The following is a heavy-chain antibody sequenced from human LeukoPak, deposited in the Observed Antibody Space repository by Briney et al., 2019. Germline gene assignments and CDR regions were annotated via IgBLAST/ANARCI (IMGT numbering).Heavy chain of an antibody. CDR2: ISAYNGNT. Sequence: ASVKVSCKASGYTFTSYGISWVRQAPGQGLEWMGWISAYNGNTNYAQKLQGRGTMTTDTSTSTAYMELRSLRSDDTAVYYCARDCRPHGYDFWSGYYMGFDYWGQGTLVTVSS. D-gene: IGHD3-3*01. J-gene: IGHJ4*02. V-gene: IGHV1-18*01. CDR1: GYTFTSYG. CDR3: ARDCRPHGYDFWSGYYMGFDY.